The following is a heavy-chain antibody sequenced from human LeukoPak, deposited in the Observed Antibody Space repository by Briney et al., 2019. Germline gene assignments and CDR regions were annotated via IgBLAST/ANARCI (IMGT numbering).Heavy chain of an antibody. D-gene: IGHD6-19*01. CDR1: GLTFKNFA. J-gene: IGHJ4*02. V-gene: IGHV3-23*01. CDR3: TVDLMTGFSSGWHFGY. CDR2: TSGDEDST. Sequence: GGSLRLSCAASGLTFKNFAMSWVRQAPGKGLEWLAVTSGDEDSTHYADSVRGHFVISTDNSKNPLFLHMNSLRAEDTAVYYCTVDLMTGFSSGWHFGYWGQGTLVTVSS.